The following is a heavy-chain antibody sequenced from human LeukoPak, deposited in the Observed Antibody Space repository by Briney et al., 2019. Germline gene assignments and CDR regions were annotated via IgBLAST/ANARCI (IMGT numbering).Heavy chain of an antibody. Sequence: SETLSLTCAVSGYSISSGYYWGWIRQPPGKGLEWIGSIYHSGNTYYNPSLKSRVTISVDTSKNQFLLKVTSVTAADAAVYYCARPKYGDAAYFALWGRGALVTVFS. V-gene: IGHV4-38-2*01. CDR1: GYSISSGYY. D-gene: IGHD4-17*01. J-gene: IGHJ2*01. CDR3: ARPKYGDAAYFAL. CDR2: IYHSGNT.